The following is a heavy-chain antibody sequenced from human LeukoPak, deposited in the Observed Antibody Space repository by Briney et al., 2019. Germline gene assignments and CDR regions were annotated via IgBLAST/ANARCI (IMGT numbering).Heavy chain of an antibody. V-gene: IGHV3-23*01. CDR3: AKAEYSSSFSTFDY. D-gene: IGHD6-13*01. Sequence: GGSLRLSCAASGFTFSSYAMSWVRQAPRKGLEWVSAISGSGGSTYYADSVKGRFTISRDNSKNTLYLQMNSLRAEDTAVYYCAKAEYSSSFSTFDYWGQGTLVTVSS. CDR1: GFTFSSYA. CDR2: ISGSGGST. J-gene: IGHJ4*02.